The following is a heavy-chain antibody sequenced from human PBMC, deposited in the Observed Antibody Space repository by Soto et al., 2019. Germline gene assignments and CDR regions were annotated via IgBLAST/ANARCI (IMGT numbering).Heavy chain of an antibody. D-gene: IGHD2-21*01. CDR1: GFTFSDSA. J-gene: IGHJ5*02. V-gene: IGHV3-73*01. Sequence: EVQLVESGGGLVRPGGSLKLSCATSGFTFSDSAIHWVRQASGKGMEWVGGIKTKPNNYATAYGASVQGRFTISRDDSQSTAFLQMSSLKIEYTAFYYCTRSPDADWGASDCRNWFHPWGQGILVTVSS. CDR2: IKTKPNNYAT. CDR3: TRSPDADWGASDCRNWFHP.